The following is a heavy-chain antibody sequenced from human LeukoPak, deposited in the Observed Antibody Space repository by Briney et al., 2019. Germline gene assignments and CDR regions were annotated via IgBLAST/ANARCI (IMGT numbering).Heavy chain of an antibody. V-gene: IGHV3-30*18. CDR1: VHTYNRYG. CDR2: ISYDGSNK. J-gene: IGHJ4*02. Sequence: PGVPQTLLCTPSVHTYNRYGMHGVRQARGRGLQGVTVISYDGSNKHYTNSVKGRFTISRDNSKNTVYLQMNSLRAEDTAVYYCAKGQPGGTQLPSWAPYCFDYWGQGSLVTVS. D-gene: IGHD5-18*01. CDR3: AKGQPGGTQLPSWAPYCFDY.